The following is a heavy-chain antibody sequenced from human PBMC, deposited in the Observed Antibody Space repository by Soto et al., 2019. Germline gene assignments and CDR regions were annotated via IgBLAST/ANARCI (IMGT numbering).Heavy chain of an antibody. CDR2: IRNKANSYTT. Sequence: AGGSLRLSCAALGVTFIDHYMDWVRQAPGKGLEWVGRIRNKANSYTTEYAASVKGRFTISRDDLKNTLYLQMNSLKTEDTAVYYCTTLGSSGYYPRDFDYWGQGTLVTVSS. J-gene: IGHJ4*02. CDR3: TTLGSSGYYPRDFDY. V-gene: IGHV3-72*01. CDR1: GVTFIDHY. D-gene: IGHD3-22*01.